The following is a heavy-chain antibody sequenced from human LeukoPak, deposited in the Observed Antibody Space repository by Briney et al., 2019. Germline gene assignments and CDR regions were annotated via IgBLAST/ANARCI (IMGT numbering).Heavy chain of an antibody. CDR3: ALTWGDY. CDR1: GGSFSGYY. CDR2: INHSGSA. V-gene: IGHV4-34*01. J-gene: IGHJ4*02. D-gene: IGHD1-26*01. Sequence: SETLSLTCAVYGGSFSGYYWSWIRRPPGMGLEWIGEINHSGSANYNPSLKSRVTISVDTSKNQFSLKLSSVTAADTAVYYCALTWGDYWGQGTLVTVSS.